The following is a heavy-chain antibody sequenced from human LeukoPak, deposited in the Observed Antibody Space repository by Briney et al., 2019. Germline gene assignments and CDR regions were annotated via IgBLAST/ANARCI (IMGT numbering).Heavy chain of an antibody. V-gene: IGHV4-61*02. J-gene: IGHJ3*02. D-gene: IGHD3-22*01. CDR3: ARDLYYYDSSGYYLWGFDI. CDR1: GGSISSGSYY. CDR2: IYTSGST. Sequence: SQTLSLTCSVSGGSISSGSYYWSWIRQPAGKGLEWIGRIYTSGSTNYNPSLKSRITISVDTSKNQFSLKLSSVTAADTAVYYCARDLYYYDSSGYYLWGFDIWGQGTMVTVSS.